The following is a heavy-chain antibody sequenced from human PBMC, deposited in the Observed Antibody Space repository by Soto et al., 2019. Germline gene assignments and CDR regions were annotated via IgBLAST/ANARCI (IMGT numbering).Heavy chain of an antibody. J-gene: IGHJ3*01. CDR2: IYTSGST. CDR1: GGSFSIYY. CDR3: AMGGLICGGDCSDAFDV. Sequence: SSETLSLTCTVSGGSFSIYYWNLIRQPAGEGLEWIGRIYTSGSTNYNPSLKSRVTMSVDTSKNQFSLKLSSVTAADTAVYYCAMGGLICGGDCSDAFDVWGQGTMVTVSS. V-gene: IGHV4-4*07. D-gene: IGHD2-21*02.